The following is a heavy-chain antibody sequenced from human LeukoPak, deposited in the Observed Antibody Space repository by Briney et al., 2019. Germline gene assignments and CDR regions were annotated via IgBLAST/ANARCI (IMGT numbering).Heavy chain of an antibody. CDR1: GFTFRSYG. V-gene: IGHV3-30*02. CDR2: IRYDGSNK. D-gene: IGHD3-10*01. CDR3: AKDGDGYYGSGSYSEY. Sequence: PGGSLRLSCAASGFTFRSYGMPWVRQAPGKGLVWVAFIRYDGSNKYYTDSVKGRFTISRDNSNNTLYLQMNSLRAEDTAVYYCAKDGDGYYGSGSYSEYWGQGTLVTVSS. J-gene: IGHJ4*02.